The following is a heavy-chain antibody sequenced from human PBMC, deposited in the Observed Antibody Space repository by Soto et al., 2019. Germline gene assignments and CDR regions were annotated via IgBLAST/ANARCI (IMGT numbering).Heavy chain of an antibody. CDR2: ISYDGSNK. CDR1: GFTFSSYA. J-gene: IGHJ6*02. D-gene: IGHD3-10*01. Sequence: QPVGSLRLSCAASGFTFSSYAMHWVRQAPGKGLEWVAVISYDGSNKYYADSVKGRFTISRDNSKNTLYLQMNSLRAEDTAVYYCARERMVRGVLAKYYYYYYGMDVWGQGTTVTVS. CDR3: ARERMVRGVLAKYYYYYYGMDV. V-gene: IGHV3-30-3*01.